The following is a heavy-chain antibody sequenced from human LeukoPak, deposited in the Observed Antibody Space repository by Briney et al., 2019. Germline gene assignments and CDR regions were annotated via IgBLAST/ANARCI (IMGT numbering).Heavy chain of an antibody. V-gene: IGHV3-21*01. CDR1: GFTFSSYT. CDR2: ISGSSRHK. D-gene: IGHD6-13*01. CDR3: ARTANFAAGYYIDY. J-gene: IGHJ4*02. Sequence: PGGSLRLSCAASGFTFSSYTMNWVRQPPGEGLEWVSSISGSSRHKYYADSVKGRFTISRDNAKNSLYLQMNSLRAEDTAVYYCARTANFAAGYYIDYWGQGTLVTVSS.